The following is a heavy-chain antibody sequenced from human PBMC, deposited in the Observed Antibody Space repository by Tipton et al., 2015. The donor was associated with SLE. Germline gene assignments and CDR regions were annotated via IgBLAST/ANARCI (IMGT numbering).Heavy chain of an antibody. CDR3: ARSSGGLVVVGDS. CDR2: VSYIETT. V-gene: IGHV4-59*01. D-gene: IGHD2-15*01. Sequence: TLSLTCTVSGGSMSNYYWNWIRQAPGKGLEWIGYVSYIETTNYNPSFKSRLTISIDTSKNQFFLKLSSVTTADMALYYCARSSGGLVVVGDSWGQGTLVTVSS. J-gene: IGHJ4*02. CDR1: GGSMSNYY.